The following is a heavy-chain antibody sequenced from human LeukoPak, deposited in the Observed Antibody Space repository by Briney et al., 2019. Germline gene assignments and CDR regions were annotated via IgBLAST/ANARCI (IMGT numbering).Heavy chain of an antibody. Sequence: GASVTVSCKASGFSFTTYYLYWMRQAPGRGLEWMGWIRLRDGGAIYAQRFQDRFIMTTDTSTNTASMELRNLRSDDTAVYFCARADPVGSDHAGFYSDYWGQGTLVTVSS. CDR3: ARADPVGSDHAGFYSDY. D-gene: IGHD2-21*02. V-gene: IGHV1-2*02. J-gene: IGHJ4*02. CDR2: IRLRDGGA. CDR1: GFSFTTYY.